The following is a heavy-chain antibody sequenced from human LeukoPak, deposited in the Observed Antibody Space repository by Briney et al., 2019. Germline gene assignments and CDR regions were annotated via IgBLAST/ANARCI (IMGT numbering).Heavy chain of an antibody. D-gene: IGHD6-13*01. CDR3: AKAVGSISWSFDY. CDR2: IGYRGGSI. J-gene: IGHJ4*02. V-gene: IGHV3-23*01. Sequence: GGSLRLSCAASGITFSNYAMSWVRQAPGKGLEWVSIIGYRGGSIYYAYSVKGRFTISRDNSNSTLYLQMDSLRGDDAAVYYCAKAVGSISWSFDYWGQGTLVTVSS. CDR1: GITFSNYA.